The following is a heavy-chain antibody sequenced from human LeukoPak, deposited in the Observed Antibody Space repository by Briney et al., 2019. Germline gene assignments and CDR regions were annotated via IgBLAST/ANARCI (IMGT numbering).Heavy chain of an antibody. Sequence: PSETLSLTCTVSGGSISTYYWNWIRQPPGKGLEWIGYIYYSGATNYNPSLKSRVTMSVDTSKNQFSLKLSSVTAADTAVYYCARASLDYGDTRADWYFDLWGRGTLVTVSS. CDR2: IYYSGAT. CDR1: GGSISTYY. D-gene: IGHD4-17*01. J-gene: IGHJ2*01. CDR3: ARASLDYGDTRADWYFDL. V-gene: IGHV4-59*12.